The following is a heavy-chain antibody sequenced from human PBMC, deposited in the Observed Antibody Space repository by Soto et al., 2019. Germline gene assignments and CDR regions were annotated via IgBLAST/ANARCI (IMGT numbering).Heavy chain of an antibody. J-gene: IGHJ4*02. Sequence: PGGSLRLSCAASGSTFSDRYMDSVRQAPGKGLEWVGRTKNKANSYTTEYAASVKGRFTISRDDSRNSVYLQMNSLKTDDTAVYYCTIEGAYPGPDFDYWGQGTLVT. CDR2: TKNKANSYTT. V-gene: IGHV3-72*01. CDR1: GSTFSDRY. CDR3: TIEGAYPGPDFDY. D-gene: IGHD3-16*01.